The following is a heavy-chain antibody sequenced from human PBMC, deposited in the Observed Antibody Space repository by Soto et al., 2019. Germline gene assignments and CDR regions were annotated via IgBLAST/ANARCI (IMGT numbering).Heavy chain of an antibody. CDR3: ARDPYDYGDQMRPWYFDL. Sequence: QVQLVQSGAEVKKPGASVKVSCKASGYTFTSYGISWVRQAPGQGLEWMGWISAYNGNTNDAQKLLGRVTMTTDTSPSIAYMELRSLRSDDTAVYYCARDPYDYGDQMRPWYFDLWGRGTLVTVSS. CDR1: GYTFTSYG. V-gene: IGHV1-18*01. J-gene: IGHJ2*01. CDR2: ISAYNGNT. D-gene: IGHD4-17*01.